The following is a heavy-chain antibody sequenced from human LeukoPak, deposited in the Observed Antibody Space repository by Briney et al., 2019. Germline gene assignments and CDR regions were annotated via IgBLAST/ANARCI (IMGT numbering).Heavy chain of an antibody. D-gene: IGHD3-22*01. V-gene: IGHV3-23*01. CDR1: GFTFSSYA. Sequence: PGGSLRLSCAASGFTFSSYAMSWARQAPGKGLEWVSTFSGSGDGTYYADSVKGRFTISRDNSKNTVYLQMNSLRADDTAVYYCAKDLDDSSGFYSYHHWGQGTLVTVSS. CDR3: AKDLDDSSGFYSYHH. J-gene: IGHJ1*01. CDR2: FSGSGDGT.